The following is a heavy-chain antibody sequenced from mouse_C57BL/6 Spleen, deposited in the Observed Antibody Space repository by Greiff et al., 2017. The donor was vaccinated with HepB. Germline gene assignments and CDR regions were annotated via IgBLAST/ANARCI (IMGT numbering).Heavy chain of an antibody. V-gene: IGHV1-54*01. CDR3: ARWLLRYAMDY. D-gene: IGHD2-3*01. J-gene: IGHJ4*01. Sequence: VKLMESGAELVRPGTSVKVSCKASGYAFTNYLIEWVKQRPGQGLEWIGVINPGSGGTNYNEKFKGKATLTADKSSSTAYMQLSSLTSEDSAVYFCARWLLRYAMDYWGQGTSVTVSS. CDR1: GYAFTNYL. CDR2: INPGSGGT.